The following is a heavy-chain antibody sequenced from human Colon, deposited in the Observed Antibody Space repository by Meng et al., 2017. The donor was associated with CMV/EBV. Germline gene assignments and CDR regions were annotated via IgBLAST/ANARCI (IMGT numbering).Heavy chain of an antibody. J-gene: IGHJ4*02. CDR1: GNSISSDGYY. V-gene: IGHV4-31*02. CDR3: ARDNYYDNRGLDY. Sequence: TVSGNSISSDGYYWRWIRQHPGRGVEWIGYIYYTGSTYYNPSLTSRVAISLDTSNNQFALKLTSVTAADTAIYYCARDNYYDNRGLDYWGRGTLVTVSS. D-gene: IGHD3-22*01. CDR2: IYYTGST.